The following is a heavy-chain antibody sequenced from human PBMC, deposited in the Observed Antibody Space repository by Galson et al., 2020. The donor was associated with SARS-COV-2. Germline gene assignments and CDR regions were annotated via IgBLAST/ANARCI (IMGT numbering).Heavy chain of an antibody. Sequence: SETLSLTCTVSGGSISSYYWSWIRQPPGKGLEWIGYIYYSGSTNYNPSLKSRVTISVDTSKNQFSLKLSSVTAADTAVYYCARHVAGYNSALDYWGQGTLVTVSS. CDR2: IYYSGST. D-gene: IGHD5-12*01. J-gene: IGHJ4*02. V-gene: IGHV4-59*08. CDR3: ARHVAGYNSALDY. CDR1: GGSISSYY.